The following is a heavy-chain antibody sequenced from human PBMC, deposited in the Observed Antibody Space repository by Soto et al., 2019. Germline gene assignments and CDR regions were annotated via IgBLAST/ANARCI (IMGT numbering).Heavy chain of an antibody. Sequence: EVQLVESGGGLVQPGGSLRLSCAASGFAFSSYSMNWVRQAPGKGLEWVSYMSSSGSTIYYADSVKGRFTISRDNAKNSLYLQMNSLRPEDTAVYYCAREGPVTYDYWGQGTLVTVSS. CDR1: GFAFSSYS. V-gene: IGHV3-48*01. D-gene: IGHD4-17*01. J-gene: IGHJ4*02. CDR3: AREGPVTYDY. CDR2: MSSSGSTI.